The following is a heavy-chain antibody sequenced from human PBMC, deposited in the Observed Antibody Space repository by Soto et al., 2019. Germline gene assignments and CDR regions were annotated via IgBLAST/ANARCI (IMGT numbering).Heavy chain of an antibody. V-gene: IGHV3-21*01. Sequence: EVQLVESGGGLVKPGGSLRLSCAASGLTFSTYGMNWVRQAPGKGLEWVSSISSGGEYLDYADSVKGRLTISRDNAKNPLYVQLDSLRVEDTAVYYCSPDAAAGAVMGVWGQGTTVTVSS. D-gene: IGHD6-13*01. CDR3: SPDAAAGAVMGV. CDR2: ISSGGEYL. CDR1: GLTFSTYG. J-gene: IGHJ6*02.